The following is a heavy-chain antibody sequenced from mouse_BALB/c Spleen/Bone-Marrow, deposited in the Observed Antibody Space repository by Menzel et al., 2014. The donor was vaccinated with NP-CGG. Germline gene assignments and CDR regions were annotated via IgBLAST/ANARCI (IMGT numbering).Heavy chain of an antibody. V-gene: IGHV2-2*03. D-gene: IGHD4-1*01. CDR2: IWSGGST. J-gene: IGHJ4*01. CDR1: GFSLTSYG. Sequence: VHLVESGHGLVQPSQSLSITCTVSGFSLTSYGVYWVRRSPGKGLEWLGVIWSGGSTDYNAAFISRLSISKDNSKSQVFFKINSLQSNDTAIYYCARNRDWDRAMDYWGQGTSVTVSS. CDR3: ARNRDWDRAMDY.